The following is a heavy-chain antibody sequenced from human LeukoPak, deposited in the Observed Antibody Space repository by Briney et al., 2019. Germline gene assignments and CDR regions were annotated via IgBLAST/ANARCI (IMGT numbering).Heavy chain of an antibody. CDR1: GFTFSSYW. CDR3: ARGSTYYDFWSGYWFDY. D-gene: IGHD3-3*01. CDR2: IKRDGSEK. V-gene: IGHV3-7*01. J-gene: IGHJ4*02. Sequence: GGSLRLSCAASGFTFSSYWMSWVRQAPGKGVEWVANIKRDGSEKYYVDSVKGRFTISRDNAKNSLYLQMNSLRAEDAAVYYCARGSTYYDFWSGYWFDYWGQGTLVTVSS.